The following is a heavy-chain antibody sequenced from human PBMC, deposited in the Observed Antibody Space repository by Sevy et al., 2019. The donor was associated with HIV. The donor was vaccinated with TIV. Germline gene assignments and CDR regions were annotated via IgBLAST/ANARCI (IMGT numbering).Heavy chain of an antibody. J-gene: IGHJ6*02. Sequence: GGSLRLSCTASGFTFSNYGIHWVRQAPGKGLEWVAVIRYDGSNKYYQDSVKGRFTISRDNSKNRLYLQINGLRVEDTAVYYCAGGALRYCSSSSCYEGDYYYYGMDVWGQGTTVTVSS. V-gene: IGHV3-33*01. CDR3: AGGALRYCSSSSCYEGDYYYYGMDV. D-gene: IGHD2-2*01. CDR2: IRYDGSNK. CDR1: GFTFSNYG.